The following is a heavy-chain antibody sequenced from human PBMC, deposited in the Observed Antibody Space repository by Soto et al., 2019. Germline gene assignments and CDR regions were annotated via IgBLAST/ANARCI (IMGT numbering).Heavy chain of an antibody. Sequence: QITLNESGPTVVKPAEPLTLTCTFSGFSLTTSGVGVGWIRQSPGKAPEWLALIYWDDDKRYSASLKSRLTITKDTSKKQVVLTIASVDPADTATYYCAHRILRTVFGLVTTTAIYFDFWGQGTPVVVSS. J-gene: IGHJ4*02. V-gene: IGHV2-5*02. CDR3: AHRILRTVFGLVTTTAIYFDF. CDR1: GFSLTTSGVG. CDR2: IYWDDDK. D-gene: IGHD3-3*01.